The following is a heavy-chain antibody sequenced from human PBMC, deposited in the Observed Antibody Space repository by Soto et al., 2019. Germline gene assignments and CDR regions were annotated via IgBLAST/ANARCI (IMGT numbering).Heavy chain of an antibody. D-gene: IGHD3-3*01. CDR2: VRGSNDNT. CDR3: AKDWTHLEY. CDR1: GFIFGDYA. Sequence: EVQLVESGGNLVQPGGSLRLSCAASGFIFGDYAMNWVRHAPGKGLEWLSLVRGSNDNTYCADSVRGRFTISRDNPMNTLYLQMNSLRVDATAMYYCAKDWTHLEYWGQGTLVTVSS. J-gene: IGHJ4*02. V-gene: IGHV3-23*04.